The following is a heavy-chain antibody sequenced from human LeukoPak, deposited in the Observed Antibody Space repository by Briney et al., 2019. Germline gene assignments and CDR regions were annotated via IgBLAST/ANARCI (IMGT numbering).Heavy chain of an antibody. CDR3: ARSTDLNYYDSSGRHHFDY. V-gene: IGHV2-26*01. D-gene: IGHD3-22*01. J-gene: IGHJ4*02. CDR2: IFSNDEK. CDR1: GFSLSNDRMG. Sequence: SGPVLVKPTETLTLTCTVSGFSLSNDRMGVSWVRQPPGKALEWLAHIFSNDEKSYSTSLKSRLTISKDTSKSQVVLTMTNMDPVDTATYYCARSTDLNYYDSSGRHHFDYWGQGTLVTVTS.